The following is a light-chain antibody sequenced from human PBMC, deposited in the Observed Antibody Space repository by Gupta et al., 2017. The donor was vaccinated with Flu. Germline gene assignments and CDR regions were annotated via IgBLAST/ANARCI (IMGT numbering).Light chain of an antibody. CDR2: EVT. V-gene: IGLV2-14*01. Sequence: NYVSWDQRHPGKAPKLMIDEVTKRTSGVSDRFSGSKSGNTASLTISGLQDEDEADYYCRSYTTSSTWVFGGGTKLTVL. J-gene: IGLJ3*02. CDR3: RSYTTSSTWV. CDR1: NY.